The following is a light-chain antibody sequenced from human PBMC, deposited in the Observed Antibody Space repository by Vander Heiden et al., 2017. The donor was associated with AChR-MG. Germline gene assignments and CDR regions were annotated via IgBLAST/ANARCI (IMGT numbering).Light chain of an antibody. CDR2: KAS. CDR1: QSISYW. CDR3: QQEKSYPYI. V-gene: IGKV1-5*03. J-gene: IGKJ2*01. Sequence: DIQMTQSPSTLSASVGDRVTITCRASQSISYWLAWYQQKPGKAPKLLIYKASSLETGVPSRFSGSGSGTEFTLTISSLQPDDSATYYCQQEKSYPYIFGQRTTLEIK.